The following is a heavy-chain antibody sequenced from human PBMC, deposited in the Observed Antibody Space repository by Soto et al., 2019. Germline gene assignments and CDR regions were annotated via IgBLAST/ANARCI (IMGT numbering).Heavy chain of an antibody. J-gene: IGHJ6*03. CDR3: AKDAQPRARDYYYYMDV. V-gene: IGHV3-30*18. CDR1: GFTFSSYG. CDR2: ITYDGSNK. Sequence: GESLKISCAASGFTFSSYGMHWVRQAPGKGLEWVAVITYDGSNKYYADSVKGRFTISRDNSKNTLYLQMNSLRAEDTAVYYCAKDAQPRARDYYYYMDVWGKGTTVTVSS.